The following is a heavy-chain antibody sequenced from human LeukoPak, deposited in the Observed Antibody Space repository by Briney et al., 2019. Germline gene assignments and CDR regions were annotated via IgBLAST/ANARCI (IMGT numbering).Heavy chain of an antibody. Sequence: PGGSLRLSCAASGLTVSSNYMSWVRQAPGKGLEWVSVIYSGGSTYYADSVKGRFTISRNNSKNTLYLQMNSLRAEDTAVYYCARDRGYSGYDSMGYYYYYMDVWGKGTTVTVSS. V-gene: IGHV3-66*02. D-gene: IGHD5-12*01. CDR2: IYSGGST. CDR3: ARDRGYSGYDSMGYYYYYMDV. CDR1: GLTVSSNY. J-gene: IGHJ6*03.